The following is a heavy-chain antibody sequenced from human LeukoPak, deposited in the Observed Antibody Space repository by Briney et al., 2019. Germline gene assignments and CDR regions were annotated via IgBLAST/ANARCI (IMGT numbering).Heavy chain of an antibody. CDR1: GLTFSNAW. D-gene: IGHD2-15*01. V-gene: IGHV3-23*01. Sequence: GGSLRLSCAASGLTFSNAWMSWVRQAPGKGLEWVSAISGSGGSTYYADSVKGRFTISRDNSKNTLYLQMNSLRAEDTAVYYCAKDRGGNWYFDLWGRGTLVTVSS. CDR2: ISGSGGST. CDR3: AKDRGGNWYFDL. J-gene: IGHJ2*01.